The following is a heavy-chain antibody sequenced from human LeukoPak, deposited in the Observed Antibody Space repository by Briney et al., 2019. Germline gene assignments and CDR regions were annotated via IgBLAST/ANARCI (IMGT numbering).Heavy chain of an antibody. V-gene: IGHV3-23*01. D-gene: IGHD2-21*01. CDR1: DFTFSTYD. J-gene: IGHJ4*02. CDR2: ISDSGRYI. CDR3: AGKLPGATYYFDS. Sequence: GGSLRLSCVASDFTFSTYDMTWVRQAPGKGLEWVSSISDSGRYIFTADSMRGRFTISRDNSANTLYLQMYGLRVDDTATYFCAGKLPGATYYFDSWGQGTLVTVSS.